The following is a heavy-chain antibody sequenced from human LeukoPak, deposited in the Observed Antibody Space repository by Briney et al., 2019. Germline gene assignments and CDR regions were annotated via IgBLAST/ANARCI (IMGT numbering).Heavy chain of an antibody. D-gene: IGHD1-26*01. J-gene: IGHJ2*01. CDR1: GGSFSGYY. CDR2: INHSGST. Sequence: SETLSLTCAVYGGSFSGYYWSWIRQPPGKGLEWIGEINHSGSTNYNPSLKSRVTISVDTSKNQFSLKLTSVTAADTAVYYCARRREASFTYWYFDLWGRGTQVTVSS. CDR3: ARRREASFTYWYFDL. V-gene: IGHV4-34*01.